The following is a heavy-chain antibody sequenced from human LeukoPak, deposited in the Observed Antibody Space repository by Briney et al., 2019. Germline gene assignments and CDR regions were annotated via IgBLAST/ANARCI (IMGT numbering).Heavy chain of an antibody. J-gene: IGHJ5*02. CDR2: IYSSGST. CDR3: ARQGRSRRYCSGGSCYREGWFDP. V-gene: IGHV4-39*01. D-gene: IGHD2-15*01. Sequence: SETLSLTCTVSGASVSGSPYYWGWIRQPPGKGLEWIGSIYSSGSTYYNPSLKSRVTISVDTSKNQFSLKLSSVTAADTAVYYCARQGRSRRYCSGGSCYREGWFDPWGQGTLVTVSS. CDR1: GASVSGSPYY.